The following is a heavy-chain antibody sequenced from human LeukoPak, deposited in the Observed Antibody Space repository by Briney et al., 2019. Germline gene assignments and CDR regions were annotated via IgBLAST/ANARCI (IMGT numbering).Heavy chain of an antibody. CDR1: GFSFNSYT. CDR3: ARGVGGSYYSAHFDY. CDR2: ISLDGSYK. V-gene: IGHV3-30-3*01. D-gene: IGHD1-26*01. Sequence: GGALRLSCAASGFSFNSYTMHWVRQAPGKGLEWVALISLDGSYKFYADSVKGRFTISRDNSKSTLYLQMSSLRHEDTAVYYCARGVGGSYYSAHFDYWGQGTLVTVSS. J-gene: IGHJ4*02.